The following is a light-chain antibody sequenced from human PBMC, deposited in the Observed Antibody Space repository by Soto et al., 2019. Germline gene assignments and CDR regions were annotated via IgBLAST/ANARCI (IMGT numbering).Light chain of an antibody. CDR2: EVS. CDR3: CSYAGSFTYV. CDR1: SSDVGDNY. Sequence: QSALTQPPSASGSPGQSVTISCTGTSSDVGDNYVSWYQQHLGKAPKLIIYEVSQRPSGVPDRFSGSKSGYTASLTVSGLQAEDEADYYCCSYAGSFTYVFGTGTKLTVL. V-gene: IGLV2-8*01. J-gene: IGLJ1*01.